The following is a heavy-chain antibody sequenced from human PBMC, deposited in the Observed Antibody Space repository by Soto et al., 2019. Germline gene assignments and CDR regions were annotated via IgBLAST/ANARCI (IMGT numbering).Heavy chain of an antibody. V-gene: IGHV4-39*01. Sequence: LSLTCTVSGGSISSSSYYWGWIRQPPGKGLEWIGSIYYSGSTYYNPSLKSRVTISVDTSKNQFSLKLSSVTAADTAVYYCARRGLNYYGSGSYDYWGQGTLVTVSS. CDR3: ARRGLNYYGSGSYDY. J-gene: IGHJ4*02. CDR1: GGSISSSSYY. CDR2: IYYSGST. D-gene: IGHD3-10*01.